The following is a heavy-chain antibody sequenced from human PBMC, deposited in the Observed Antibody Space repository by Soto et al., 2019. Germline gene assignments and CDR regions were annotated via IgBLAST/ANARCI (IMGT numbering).Heavy chain of an antibody. J-gene: IGHJ4*02. Sequence: QMHIQQWGAGLLKPSETLSLTCAVSVGSFNDFYWNWFRQPPGEGLEWIGEVNHAGGTDYNPSLKSRVTISEDRSKNQLSLRLKSVTVADTATYYCARRGRYGGRSYTGWGQGTLVTVSS. D-gene: IGHD2-15*01. CDR1: VGSFNDFY. V-gene: IGHV4-34*01. CDR3: ARRGRYGGRSYTG. CDR2: VNHAGGT.